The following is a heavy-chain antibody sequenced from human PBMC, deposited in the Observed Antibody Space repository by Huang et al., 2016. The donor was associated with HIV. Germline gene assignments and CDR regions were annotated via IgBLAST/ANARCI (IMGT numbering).Heavy chain of an antibody. CDR3: ARAAAGTDWFDP. CDR2: IYSSGRT. CDR1: GGSISSYY. J-gene: IGHJ5*02. D-gene: IGHD6-13*01. V-gene: IGHV4-4*07. Sequence: QVQLQESGPGLVKPSETLSLTCTVSGGSISSYYWSWIRQPAGKGLEWIGRIYSSGRTNYNTALKSRVTMSVDTSKNQCSLKLSSVTAADTAVYFCARAAAGTDWFDPWGQGILVTVSS.